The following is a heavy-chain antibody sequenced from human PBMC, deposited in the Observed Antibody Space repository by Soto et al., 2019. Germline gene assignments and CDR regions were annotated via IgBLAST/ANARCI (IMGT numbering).Heavy chain of an antibody. J-gene: IGHJ6*02. CDR2: IYYTGNI. V-gene: IGHV4-59*11. D-gene: IGHD5-18*01. CDR1: DGSITSHF. CDR3: AREGYSFHYGLDV. Sequence: QVQVQESGPGLVKPSETLSLTCTVSDGSITSHFWSWVRQPPGKGLEWIGSIYYTGNIDYNPSLKSRVTISVDTSKKQFSLKVRSVTAADTAMYYCAREGYSFHYGLDVCGQGTTVTVSS.